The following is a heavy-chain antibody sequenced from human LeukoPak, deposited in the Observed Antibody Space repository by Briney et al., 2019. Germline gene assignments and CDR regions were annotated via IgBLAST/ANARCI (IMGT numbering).Heavy chain of an antibody. J-gene: IGHJ6*03. CDR3: AKDYMNYYYYYMDV. V-gene: IGHV3-23*01. CDR1: GFTFSSHG. Sequence: GGSLRLSCAASGFTFSSHGMNWVRQAPGKGLEWVSGISPSGGITYYTDSVKGRFTISRDNSKNTLYLQMNSLRAEDTAVYYCAKDYMNYYYYYMDVWGKGTTVTISS. CDR2: ISPSGGIT.